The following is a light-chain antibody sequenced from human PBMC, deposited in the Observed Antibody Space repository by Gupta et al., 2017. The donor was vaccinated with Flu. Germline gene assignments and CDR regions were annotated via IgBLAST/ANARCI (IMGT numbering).Light chain of an antibody. Sequence: SYELTQPPSVSVSPGQTANITCFGDKLEYKDASWYQQRPGQSPLLVIFQYNKRPSGIPERFSGSTSANTATLTISGTQAMDEADYYCQAWDTGTAWVFGGGTTLTVL. CDR3: QAWDTGTAWV. J-gene: IGLJ3*02. CDR2: QYN. V-gene: IGLV3-1*01. CDR1: KLEYKD.